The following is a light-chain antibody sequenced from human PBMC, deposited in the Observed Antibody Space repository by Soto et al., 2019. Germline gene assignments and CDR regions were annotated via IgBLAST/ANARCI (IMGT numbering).Light chain of an antibody. CDR1: LSVSSGY. V-gene: IGKV3-20*01. J-gene: IGKJ1*01. CDR2: DAS. Sequence: EIVLTQSPGTLSLSPGERGTLSCRASLSVSSGYLAWYQQKPGQAPRLLIYDASSRATGIPDRFSGSGSGTDFTLTISRLEPEDFAVYYCQQYGGSPRTFGQGTKVDIK. CDR3: QQYGGSPRT.